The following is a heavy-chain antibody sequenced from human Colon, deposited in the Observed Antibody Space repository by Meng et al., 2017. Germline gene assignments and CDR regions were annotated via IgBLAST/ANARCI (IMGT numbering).Heavy chain of an antibody. CDR2: MHYSGIA. Sequence: QVQLQESGPGLVKPSQPLPLTCTVSGASISSEAFYWGWIRQHPGKGLEWIGYMHYSGIANYNPSLNSRIAISVDTSKNHFSLKLSSVTAADTAVYYCARYRYDSSSYSNFFDPWGQGTLVTVSS. CDR3: ARYRYDSSSYSNFFDP. CDR1: GASISSEAFY. D-gene: IGHD3-22*01. J-gene: IGHJ5*02. V-gene: IGHV4-31*03.